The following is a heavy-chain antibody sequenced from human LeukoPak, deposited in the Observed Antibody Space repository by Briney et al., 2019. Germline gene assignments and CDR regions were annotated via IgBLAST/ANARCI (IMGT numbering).Heavy chain of an antibody. V-gene: IGHV3-53*01. CDR1: GFTVSSNY. D-gene: IGHD3-10*01. J-gene: IGHJ3*02. Sequence: GGSLRLSCAASGFTVSSNYMSWVRQAPGKGLEWVSVIYSGGSTYYADSLEGRFTISRDNSKNTVYLQMNSLRAEDTALYYCAQDISWFAFDIWGQGTMVTVSS. CDR2: IYSGGST. CDR3: AQDISWFAFDI.